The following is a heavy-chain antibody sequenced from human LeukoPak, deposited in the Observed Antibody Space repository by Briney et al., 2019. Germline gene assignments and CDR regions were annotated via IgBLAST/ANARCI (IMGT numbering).Heavy chain of an antibody. J-gene: IGHJ3*02. CDR3: ARTIKRSGDAFDI. CDR2: ISGSGSYT. V-gene: IGHV3-11*03. CDR1: GITFRDYY. Sequence: GGSLRLSCAASGITFRDYYMTWIRQAPGKGVEWVSYISGSGSYTNYADSVEGRFTISRDNAKNSLYLQMNSLRDDDTAVYYCARTIKRSGDAFDIWGQGTMVTVSS.